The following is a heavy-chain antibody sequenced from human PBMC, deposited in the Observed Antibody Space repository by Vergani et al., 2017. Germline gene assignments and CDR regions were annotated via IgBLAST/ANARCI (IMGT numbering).Heavy chain of an antibody. J-gene: IGHJ4*02. D-gene: IGHD3-22*01. CDR1: GYTFPSYD. CDR3: ARGLDPYYYDSSGFNDY. Sequence: QVQLVQSGAEVKKPGASVKVSCKASGYTFPSYDINWVRQATGQGLEWMGWMNPNSGNTGYAQKFQGGVPMTRNTSISTAYMELSSLRSEDTAVYYCARGLDPYYYDSSGFNDYWGQGTLVTVSS. CDR2: MNPNSGNT. V-gene: IGHV1-8*01.